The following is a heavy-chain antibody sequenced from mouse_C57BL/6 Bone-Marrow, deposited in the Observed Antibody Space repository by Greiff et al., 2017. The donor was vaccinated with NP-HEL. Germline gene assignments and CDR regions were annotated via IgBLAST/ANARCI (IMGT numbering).Heavy chain of an antibody. CDR2: SRNKANDYTT. D-gene: IGHD4-1*01. V-gene: IGHV7-1*01. J-gene: IGHJ1*03. Sequence: EVQLVESGGGLVQSGRSLRLSCATSGFTFSDFYMDWVRQAPGKGLEWIAASRNKANDYTTEYSASVKGRFIVSRDTSQSILYLQMNALRAEDRAIYYCARDELDWYIDDWGKGTTVTVSS. CDR1: GFTFSDFY. CDR3: ARDELDWYIDD.